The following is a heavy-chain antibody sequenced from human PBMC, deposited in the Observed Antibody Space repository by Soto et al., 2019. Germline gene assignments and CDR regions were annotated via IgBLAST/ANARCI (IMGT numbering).Heavy chain of an antibody. V-gene: IGHV1-3*01. J-gene: IGHJ3*02. CDR3: AIHYYDFWSGYYTRANDAFDI. CDR1: GYTFTSYA. Sequence: ASVKVSCKASGYTFTSYAMHWVRQAPGQRLEWMGRINAGNGNTKYSQKFQGRVTITRDTSASTAYMELSSLRSEDTAVYYCAIHYYDFWSGYYTRANDAFDIWGQGTMVTVSS. D-gene: IGHD3-3*01. CDR2: INAGNGNT.